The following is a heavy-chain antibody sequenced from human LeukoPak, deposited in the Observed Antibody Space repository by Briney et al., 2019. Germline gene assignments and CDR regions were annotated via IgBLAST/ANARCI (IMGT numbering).Heavy chain of an antibody. CDR1: GYTFTSFG. CDR3: ARAKRYYYDSSGSQSFYFDH. V-gene: IGHV1-18*01. CDR2: ISAFNGYT. D-gene: IGHD3-22*01. J-gene: IGHJ4*02. Sequence: ASVKVSCKASGYTFTSFGISWVRQAPGQGLEWMGWISAFNGYTNYAQKLQGRVSMTTDTSTGTAYMELRSLRSDDTAVYYCARAKRYYYDSSGSQSFYFDHWGQGTLVTVSS.